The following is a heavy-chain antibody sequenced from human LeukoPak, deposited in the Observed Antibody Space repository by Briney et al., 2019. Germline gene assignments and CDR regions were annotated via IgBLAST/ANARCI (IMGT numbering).Heavy chain of an antibody. Sequence: SQTLSLTCVISGDSVSCQRGAWNWIRQSPSRGLEWLGRSYYRSKWYNDYAISVKSRISINSNTSRNQFSLQLNSVTPEDTAVYYCAHALSGIGFIYWGQGALVTVSS. V-gene: IGHV6-1*01. D-gene: IGHD3-10*01. CDR3: AHALSGIGFIY. J-gene: IGHJ4*02. CDR2: SYYRSKWYN. CDR1: GDSVSCQRGA.